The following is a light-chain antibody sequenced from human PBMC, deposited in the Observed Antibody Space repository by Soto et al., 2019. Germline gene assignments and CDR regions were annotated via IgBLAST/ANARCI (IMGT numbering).Light chain of an antibody. J-gene: IGKJ2*01. CDR3: QQRSTWLYT. CDR1: QDVSIF. CDR2: DAS. V-gene: IGKV3-11*02. Sequence: EILVAQSPATLSLSPGARATLSCKASQDVSIFLAWYQQKPGQAPRLLIHDASNRATGVPARFSGSGSGRDCTLTITSLEPADFEVYYCQQRSTWLYTIGHGTKL.